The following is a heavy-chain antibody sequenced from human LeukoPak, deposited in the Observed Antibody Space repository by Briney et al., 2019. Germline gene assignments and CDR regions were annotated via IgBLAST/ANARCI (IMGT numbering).Heavy chain of an antibody. J-gene: IGHJ5*02. D-gene: IGHD1-26*01. CDR2: INHSGST. V-gene: IGHV4-34*01. CDR3: ARDKELGKWELLLRGGGWFDP. Sequence: SETLSLTCAVYGGSFSDYYWSWIRQPPGKGLEWIGEINHSGSTNYNPSLKSRVTISVDTSKKQFSLKLGSVTAADTAVYYCARDKELGKWELLLRGGGWFDPWGQGTLVTVSS. CDR1: GGSFSDYY.